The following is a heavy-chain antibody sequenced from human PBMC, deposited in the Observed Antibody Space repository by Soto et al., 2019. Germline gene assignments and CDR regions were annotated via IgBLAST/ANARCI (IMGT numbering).Heavy chain of an antibody. CDR3: AKDRLRWRSGAFDI. J-gene: IGHJ3*02. D-gene: IGHD4-17*01. CDR1: GFTFDDYT. Sequence: GGSLRLSCAASGFTFDDYTMHWVRQAPGKGLEWVSLFSWDGGGTYYADSVKGRFTISRDNSKNSLYLQVNSLRTEDTALYYCAKDRLRWRSGAFDIWGQGTMVTVSS. V-gene: IGHV3-43*01. CDR2: FSWDGGGT.